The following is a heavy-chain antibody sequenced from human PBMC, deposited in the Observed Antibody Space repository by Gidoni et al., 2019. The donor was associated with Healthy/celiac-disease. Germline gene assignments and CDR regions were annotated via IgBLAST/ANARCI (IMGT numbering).Heavy chain of an antibody. CDR3: TTSLSLRYFDRAGMDV. Sequence: EVQLVDSGGGLVKPVGSLRVSCAGSGFIFSDACMTWVRQAPGKGLEWVGRIKSNTDGETTDYAAPVKDRFSISRDDSQNTVYLQLSSLKIEDTGVYYCTTSLSLRYFDRAGMDVWGRGTTVTVSS. CDR1: GFIFSDAC. CDR2: IKSNTDGETT. D-gene: IGHD3-9*01. V-gene: IGHV3-15*01. J-gene: IGHJ6*02.